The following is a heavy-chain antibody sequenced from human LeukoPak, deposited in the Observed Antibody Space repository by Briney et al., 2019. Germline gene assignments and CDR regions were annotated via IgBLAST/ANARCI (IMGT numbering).Heavy chain of an antibody. J-gene: IGHJ5*02. CDR1: GYSISNGYY. CDR2: VYHGGNT. Sequence: SETLSLTCTVSGYSISNGYYWGWIRQPPGKGLEFIGSVYHGGNTYYNPSLKSRVTISVDTSKNQFSLRLSSVTAADTAVYYCARKDAVLNFGVVTDNWFDPWGQGTLVTVSS. CDR3: ARKDAVLNFGVVTDNWFDP. V-gene: IGHV4-38-2*02. D-gene: IGHD3-3*01.